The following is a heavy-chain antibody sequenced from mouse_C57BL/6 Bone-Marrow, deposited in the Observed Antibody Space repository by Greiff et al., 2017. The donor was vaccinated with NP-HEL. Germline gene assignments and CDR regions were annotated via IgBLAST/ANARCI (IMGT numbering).Heavy chain of an antibody. V-gene: IGHV2-9-1*01. D-gene: IGHD1-1*01. J-gene: IGHJ4*01. CDR1: GFSLTSYA. Sequence: VHLVESGPGLVAPSQSLSITCTVSGFSLTSYAISWVRQPPGKGLEWLGVIWTGGGTNYNSALKSRLSISKDNSKSQVFLKMNRLQTDDTARYYCARNCGSSFYAMDYWGQGTSVTVSS. CDR3: ARNCGSSFYAMDY. CDR2: IWTGGGT.